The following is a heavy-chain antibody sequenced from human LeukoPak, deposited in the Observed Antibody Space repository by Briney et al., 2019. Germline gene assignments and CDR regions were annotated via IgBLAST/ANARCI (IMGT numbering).Heavy chain of an antibody. J-gene: IGHJ3*02. V-gene: IGHV3-23*01. CDR2: ISGSGGST. Sequence: GGSLRLSCAASGFTFSSYAMSWVRQAPGKGLEWVSAISGSGGSTYYADSVKGRFTISRDNVGNTLYLQVNSLRADDTSVYSCARGGTNSYDTFDIWGQGTMVTVSS. CDR3: ARGGTNSYDTFDI. CDR1: GFTFSSYA. D-gene: IGHD1-1*01.